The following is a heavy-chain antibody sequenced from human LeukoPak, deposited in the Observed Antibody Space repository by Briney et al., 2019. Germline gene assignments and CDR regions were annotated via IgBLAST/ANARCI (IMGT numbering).Heavy chain of an antibody. CDR3: ARSPLDYYDSSGPYYSDF. CDR1: GFTFSDYY. CDR2: ISSSSSYT. J-gene: IGHJ4*02. D-gene: IGHD3-22*01. Sequence: GGSLRLSCAASGFTFSDYYMSWIRQAPGKGLEWVSYISSSSSYTNYAGSVKGRFTISRDNAKNSLYLQMNSLRAEDTAVYYCARSPLDYYDSSGPYYSDFWGQGTLVTVSS. V-gene: IGHV3-11*03.